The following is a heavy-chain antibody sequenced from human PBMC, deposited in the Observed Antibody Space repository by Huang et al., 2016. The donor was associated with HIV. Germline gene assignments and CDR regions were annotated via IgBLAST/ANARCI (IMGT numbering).Heavy chain of an antibody. V-gene: IGHV1-46*04. D-gene: IGHD1-26*01. Sequence: QVQLLQSETDVKKPGASVNVSCRTSGYIFTANYIHWVRQAPGQGLQWIGRLNPDGGGTVYTHSLQGRVTMTSDTSTTTAYMELSGLTSEDTAIYYCARGRDLWDLFRMDLDYWGQGTLVSVSS. CDR2: LNPDGGGT. CDR3: ARGRDLWDLFRMDLDY. CDR1: GYIFTANY. J-gene: IGHJ4*02.